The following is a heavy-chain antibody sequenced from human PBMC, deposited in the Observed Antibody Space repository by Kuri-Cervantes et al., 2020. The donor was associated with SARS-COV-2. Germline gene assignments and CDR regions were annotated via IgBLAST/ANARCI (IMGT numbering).Heavy chain of an antibody. Sequence: ESLKISCAVYGGSFSGYYWSWIRQPPGKGLEWIGEINHSGSTNYNPSLKSRVTISVDTSKNQFSLKLSSVTAADTAVYYCARETGWEYQLLDDAFDIWGQGTMVTVSS. D-gene: IGHD2-2*01. CDR1: GGSFSGYY. CDR2: INHSGST. J-gene: IGHJ3*02. CDR3: ARETGWEYQLLDDAFDI. V-gene: IGHV4-34*01.